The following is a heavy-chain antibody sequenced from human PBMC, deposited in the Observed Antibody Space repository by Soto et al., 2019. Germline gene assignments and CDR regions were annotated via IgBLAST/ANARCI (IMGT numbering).Heavy chain of an antibody. V-gene: IGHV1-18*01. CDR1: GYTFTSYG. CDR2: ISAYNGNT. Sequence: ASVKISCKASGYTFTSYGISWVRQAPGQGLEWMGWISAYNGNTNYAQKLQGRVTMTTDTSTSTAYMELRSLRSEDTAVYYCARTLYGDNVDYWGQGTLVTVPQ. J-gene: IGHJ4*02. CDR3: ARTLYGDNVDY. D-gene: IGHD4-17*01.